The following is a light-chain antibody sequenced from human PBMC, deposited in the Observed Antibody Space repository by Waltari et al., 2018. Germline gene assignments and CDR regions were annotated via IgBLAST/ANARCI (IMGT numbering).Light chain of an antibody. Sequence: QSVLTQPPSMSGAPGQRVTIPCTGSSSNIGEGHDVHWYQVFPGTAPKLLIYGNNNRPSGVPDRFSGSKSDTSASLAIGGLQAEDEADYYCQSFDIRLSGGVVFGGGTKVTVL. CDR3: QSFDIRLSGGVV. CDR1: SSNIGEGHD. CDR2: GNN. V-gene: IGLV1-40*01. J-gene: IGLJ3*02.